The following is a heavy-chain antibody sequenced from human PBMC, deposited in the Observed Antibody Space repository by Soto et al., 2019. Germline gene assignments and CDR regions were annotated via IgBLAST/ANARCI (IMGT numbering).Heavy chain of an antibody. Sequence: PGGSLRLSCAASGFTFSNFYMSWIRQAPGKGLEWVSSISSSGSHTPYADSVKGRFTISRDNAKNSVYLQMNSLRAEDTAVYYCARVRSTSAAGVLDYWGQGTLVTVSS. D-gene: IGHD6-13*01. CDR1: GFTFSNFY. V-gene: IGHV3-11*06. J-gene: IGHJ4*02. CDR2: ISSSGSHT. CDR3: ARVRSTSAAGVLDY.